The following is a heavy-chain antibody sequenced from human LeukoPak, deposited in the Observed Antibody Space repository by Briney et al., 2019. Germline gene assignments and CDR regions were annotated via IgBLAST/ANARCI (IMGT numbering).Heavy chain of an antibody. CDR2: ISSSSSYI. CDR1: GVTFRSDS. Sequence: GGSLRLSCAASGVTFRSDSMTSVREAPGKGLEACTSISSSSSYIYYIDSVRGRFTISRDNAKNSLYLQINSQRAEDTAVYYCAKDKVYATTEYYYDALDVWDKGTTVTVSS. J-gene: IGHJ6*04. CDR3: AKDKVYATTEYYYDALDV. D-gene: IGHD2-8*01. V-gene: IGHV3-21*01.